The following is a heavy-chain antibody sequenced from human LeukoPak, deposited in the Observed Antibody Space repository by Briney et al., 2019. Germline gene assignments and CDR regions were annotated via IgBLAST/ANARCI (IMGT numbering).Heavy chain of an antibody. D-gene: IGHD6-25*01. V-gene: IGHV4-34*01. J-gene: IGHJ4*02. CDR3: AREVDPSGYFDY. CDR2: INHSGST. Sequence: SETLSLTCAVYGGSFSGYYWSWIRQPPGKGLEWIGEINHSGSTNYNPSLKNRVTISVDTSKNQFSLKLSSVTAADTAVYYCAREVDPSGYFDYWGQGTLVTVSS. CDR1: GGSFSGYY.